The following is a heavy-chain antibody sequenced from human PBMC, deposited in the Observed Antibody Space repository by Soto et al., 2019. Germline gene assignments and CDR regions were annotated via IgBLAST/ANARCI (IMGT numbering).Heavy chain of an antibody. D-gene: IGHD5-18*01. Sequence: GGSLRLSCAASGFTFSSYGMHWVCQAPGKGLEWVATISYDGTNKNYADSVKGRFTISRDNSKNTLYLQMDSLKLEDTAVYYCAKDPRGYSYGYDVDYWGQGTLDTVSS. J-gene: IGHJ4*02. V-gene: IGHV3-30*18. CDR2: ISYDGTNK. CDR1: GFTFSSYG. CDR3: AKDPRGYSYGYDVDY.